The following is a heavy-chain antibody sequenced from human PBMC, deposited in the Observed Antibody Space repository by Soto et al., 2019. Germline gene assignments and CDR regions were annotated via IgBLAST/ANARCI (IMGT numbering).Heavy chain of an antibody. CDR3: ARDPQYDYGLDAFET. J-gene: IGHJ3*02. V-gene: IGHV4-4*02. CDR2: IHHSGNT. Sequence: QVQLQEPGPGLVKPSGTLTLTCAVSGVSITSNNWWSWVRQPPGKGLERIGEIHHSGNTNYNPSLTRRVTISVDKSKNQFSLKLRSVTAADTAVYYCARDPQYDYGLDAFETWGQGTMVTVSS. D-gene: IGHD4-17*01. CDR1: GVSITSNNW.